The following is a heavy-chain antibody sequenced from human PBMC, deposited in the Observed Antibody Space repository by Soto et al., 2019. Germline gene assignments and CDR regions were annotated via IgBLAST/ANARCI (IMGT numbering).Heavy chain of an antibody. CDR3: ARDLTTVTMIYYYYGMDV. V-gene: IGHV3-48*02. J-gene: IGHJ6*01. Sequence: GGSLRLSRAASGFTFSSYSMNWVRQAPGKGLEWVSYISSSSSTIYYADSVKGRFTISRDNAKNSLYLQMNSLRDEDTAVYYCARDLTTVTMIYYYYGMDVWGQGTTVTVSS. D-gene: IGHD4-4*01. CDR2: ISSSSSTI. CDR1: GFTFSSYS.